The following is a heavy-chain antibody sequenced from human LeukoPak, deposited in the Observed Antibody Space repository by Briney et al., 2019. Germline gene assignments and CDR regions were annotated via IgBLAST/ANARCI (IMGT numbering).Heavy chain of an antibody. CDR2: ISHDGSHK. V-gene: IGHV3-30*04. CDR1: GFTFSSYV. Sequence: GRSLRLSCAASGFTFSSYVMHWVRQAPGKGLEWVALISHDGSHKVHADSVKGRFTISRDNAKNSLYLQMNSLGPEDTAVYYCARDPYSGNYGNYYYYYMDVWGKGTTVTISS. J-gene: IGHJ6*03. D-gene: IGHD1-26*01. CDR3: ARDPYSGNYGNYYYYYMDV.